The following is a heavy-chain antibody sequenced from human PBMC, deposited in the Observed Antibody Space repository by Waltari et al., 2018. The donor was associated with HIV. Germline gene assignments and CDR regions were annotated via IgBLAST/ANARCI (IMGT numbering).Heavy chain of an antibody. V-gene: IGHV4-61*02. CDR1: GGSISSGSYY. Sequence: PGLVKPSQTLSLTCTVSGGSISSGSYYWSWIRQPAGKGLEWIGRIYTSGSTNYNPSLKSRVTISVDTSKNQLSLKLSSVTAADTAVYYCARVSGGYERFDYWGQGTLVTVSS. CDR2: IYTSGST. J-gene: IGHJ4*02. CDR3: ARVSGGYERFDY. D-gene: IGHD5-12*01.